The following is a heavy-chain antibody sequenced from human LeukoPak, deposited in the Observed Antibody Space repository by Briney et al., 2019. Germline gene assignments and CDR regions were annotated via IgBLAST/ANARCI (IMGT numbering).Heavy chain of an antibody. D-gene: IGHD3-16*01. CDR3: ARVPYDYVWGIPYYFDY. J-gene: IGHJ4*02. V-gene: IGHV4-59*01. Sequence: SETLSLTCTVSGGSISSYYWSWIRQPPGKGLEWIGYIYYSGSTNYNPSLKSRVTISVDTSKNQFSLKLSSVTAADTAVYYCARVPYDYVWGIPYYFDYWGQGTLVTVSS. CDR1: GGSISSYY. CDR2: IYYSGST.